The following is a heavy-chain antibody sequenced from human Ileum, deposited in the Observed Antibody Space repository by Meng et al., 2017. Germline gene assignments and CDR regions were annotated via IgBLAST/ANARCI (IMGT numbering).Heavy chain of an antibody. D-gene: IGHD1-26*01. CDR1: GASVRSSY. J-gene: IGHJ4*02. CDR3: ASGNSKWEPFDY. V-gene: IGHV4-59*02. Sequence: QVQLQESGPGLVRPSETLSLTCTVSGASVRSSYWSWIRQTPGKGLEWIGYIYYSGSTNYNPSLKSRVTISVDTSKNQFSLKLSSVTAADTAVYYCASGNSKWEPFDYWGQGTLVTVSS. CDR2: IYYSGST.